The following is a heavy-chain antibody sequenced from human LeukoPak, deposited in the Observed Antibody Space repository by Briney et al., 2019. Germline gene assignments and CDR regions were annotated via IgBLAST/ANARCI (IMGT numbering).Heavy chain of an antibody. Sequence: PGGSLRLSCAASGFTFSSYEMNWVRQAPGKGLEWVSYISSSGSTIYYADPVKGRFTISRDNSKNTLYLQMNNLRAEDTAVYYCAKFLPTHIVVANYYFDYWGQGTLVTVSS. CDR1: GFTFSSYE. V-gene: IGHV3-48*03. J-gene: IGHJ4*02. CDR3: AKFLPTHIVVANYYFDY. CDR2: ISSSGSTI. D-gene: IGHD2-21*01.